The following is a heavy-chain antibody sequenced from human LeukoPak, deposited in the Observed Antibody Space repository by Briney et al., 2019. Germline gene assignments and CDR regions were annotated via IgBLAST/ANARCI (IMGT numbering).Heavy chain of an antibody. CDR2: ISSSGSTI. Sequence: GGSLRLSCAASGFTFSSYEMNWVRQAPGKGLEWVSYISSSGSTIYNADSVKGRFTVSRDNSRQTLFLQMSSLRVEDTATYYCAKGQELDDGVFDSWGQGTLVTVSS. CDR1: GFTFSSYE. D-gene: IGHD1-1*01. J-gene: IGHJ4*02. CDR3: AKGQELDDGVFDS. V-gene: IGHV3-48*03.